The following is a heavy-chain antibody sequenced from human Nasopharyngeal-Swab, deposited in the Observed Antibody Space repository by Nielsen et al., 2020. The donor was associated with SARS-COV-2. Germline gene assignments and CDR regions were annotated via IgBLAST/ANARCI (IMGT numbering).Heavy chain of an antibody. Sequence: SETLSLTCTVSGASITDNNYYWAWIRQPPGKGLEWIGYMYYSGSTKYNPSLKSRVTISVDRSKNQFSLRLSSVTAADTAVYYCARRYFDSLYGMDVWGQGTTVTVSS. V-gene: IGHV4-61*05. CDR1: GASITDNNYY. J-gene: IGHJ6*02. CDR2: MYYSGST. D-gene: IGHD3-9*01. CDR3: ARRYFDSLYGMDV.